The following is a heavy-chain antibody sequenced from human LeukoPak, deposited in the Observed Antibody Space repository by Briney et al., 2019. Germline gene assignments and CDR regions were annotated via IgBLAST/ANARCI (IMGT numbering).Heavy chain of an antibody. Sequence: ASVKVSCKASGYTFSNFGISWVRQAPGQGLEWMGWISGYNGETSYAQTFQDRLTLTTDTSTTTAYMELRSLRSDDTAIYYCANAKFGVGNNWNPSDFWGQGTLVTVS. V-gene: IGHV1-18*01. CDR1: GYTFSNFG. J-gene: IGHJ4*02. CDR3: ANAKFGVGNNWNPSDF. D-gene: IGHD1-1*01. CDR2: ISGYNGET.